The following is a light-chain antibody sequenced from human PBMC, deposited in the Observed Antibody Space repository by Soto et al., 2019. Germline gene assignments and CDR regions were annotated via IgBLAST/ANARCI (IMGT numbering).Light chain of an antibody. CDR2: DAS. Sequence: DIQMTQSPSTLSATAGDRVTITCRASQSISSWLAWYQHKPGKAPKLLIYDASNLDSGVPSRFSGSGSGTEFTLTISSLQPEDFAIYYCLQYNSYPWTFGQGTKVDIK. CDR3: LQYNSYPWT. V-gene: IGKV1-5*01. CDR1: QSISSW. J-gene: IGKJ1*01.